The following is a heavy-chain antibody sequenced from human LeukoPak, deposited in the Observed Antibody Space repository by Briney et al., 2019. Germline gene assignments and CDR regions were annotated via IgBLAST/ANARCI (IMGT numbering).Heavy chain of an antibody. D-gene: IGHD1-26*01. CDR3: ARDGAHRWQLRAAFDI. J-gene: IGHJ3*02. CDR1: GFTFSRYH. CDR2: ISSNGGST. V-gene: IGHV3-64*01. Sequence: GGSLRLSCAASGFTFSRYHMLWVRQATGKGVEYVSAISSNGGSTSYANSGKGRFTMYRDNDKNTMYLQMGRLRAEDMAVYYSARDGAHRWQLRAAFDIWGQGTIVTVSS.